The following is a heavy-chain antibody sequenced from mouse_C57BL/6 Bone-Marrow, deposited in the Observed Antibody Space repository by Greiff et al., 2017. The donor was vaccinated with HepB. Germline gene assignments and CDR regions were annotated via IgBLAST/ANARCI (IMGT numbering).Heavy chain of an antibody. CDR1: GYAFTNYL. V-gene: IGHV1-54*01. J-gene: IGHJ2*01. CDR3: ARSELDY. CDR2: INPGSGGT. Sequence: VMLVESGAELVRPGTSVKVSCKASGYAFTNYLIEWVKQRPGQGLEWIGVINPGSGGTNYNEKFKGKATLTADKSSSTAYMQLSSLTSEDSAVYFCARSELDYWGQGTTLTVSS.